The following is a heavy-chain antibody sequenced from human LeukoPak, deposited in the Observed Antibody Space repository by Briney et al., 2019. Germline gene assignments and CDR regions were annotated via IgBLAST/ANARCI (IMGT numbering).Heavy chain of an antibody. D-gene: IGHD3-10*01. CDR2: ISSDGNSK. J-gene: IGHJ4*03. CDR1: GFTFTTSG. Sequence: GGSLRLSCAASGFTFTTSGMHWVRQAPGKGLEWMALISSDGNSKDYADSVKSRFTISRDNSKNTVSLQMNSLRAEDTAIYYCAKWRRGHYDGSGTELDYWGQGALVTVSS. CDR3: AKWRRGHYDGSGTELDY. V-gene: IGHV3-30*18.